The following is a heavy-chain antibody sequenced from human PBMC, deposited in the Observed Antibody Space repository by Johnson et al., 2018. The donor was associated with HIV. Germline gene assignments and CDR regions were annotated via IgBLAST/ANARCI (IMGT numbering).Heavy chain of an antibody. Sequence: SLLLSFFSSGFSFSSFAMHWVRQAPGKGLQWVAVMSFDETNSYDSDSVDVKGRFTISRDNSKNTLYLQMTSLRAEDTAVYFCARERHYYGSVRPRERQGDAFDICGQGTMVTVAS. J-gene: IGHJ3*02. CDR3: ARERHYYGSVRPRERQGDAFDI. CDR1: GFSFSSFA. CDR2: MSFDETNS. V-gene: IGHV3-30*14. D-gene: IGHD3-10*01.